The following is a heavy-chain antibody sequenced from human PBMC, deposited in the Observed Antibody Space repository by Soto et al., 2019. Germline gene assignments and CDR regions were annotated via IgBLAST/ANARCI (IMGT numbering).Heavy chain of an antibody. CDR2: INSDGSST. D-gene: IGHD2-15*01. CDR1: GFTFSSYW. V-gene: IGHV3-74*01. CDR3: ARGGRVVVAAKDHYYYYMDV. Sequence: EVQLVESGGGLVQPGGSLRLSCAASGFTFSSYWMHWVRQAPGKGLVWVSRINSDGSSTSYADSVKGRFTMSRDKAKNTLYLQMNSLRAEDTAVYYCARGGRVVVAAKDHYYYYMDVWGKGTTVTVSS. J-gene: IGHJ6*03.